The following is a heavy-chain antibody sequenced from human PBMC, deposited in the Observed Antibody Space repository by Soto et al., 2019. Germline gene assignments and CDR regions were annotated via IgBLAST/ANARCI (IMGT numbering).Heavy chain of an antibody. Sequence: SGLTCRSWGLPYVQQAPGEGLEWMGWISAYNGNTNHAQKFQDRVTMTTDKSTNTAHMELRSLRSDDTAVYYCGRAANSHGWPWAPPDYWGQGTLVTVSS. CDR1: GLTCRSWG. CDR3: GRAANSHGWPWAPPDY. J-gene: IGHJ4*02. V-gene: IGHV1-18*01. D-gene: IGHD6-19*01. CDR2: ISAYNGNT.